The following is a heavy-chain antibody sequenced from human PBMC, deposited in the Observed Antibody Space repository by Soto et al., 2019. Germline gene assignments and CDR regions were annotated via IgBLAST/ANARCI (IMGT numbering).Heavy chain of an antibody. CDR2: IYDNGST. V-gene: IGHV4-59*08. CDR1: GGSISGYY. J-gene: IGHJ4*02. D-gene: IGHD2-21*02. Sequence: PSETLSLTXTVSGGSISGYYWSWIRQPPGKGLEWIGYIYDNGSTNYNPSLKSRVTMSVDTSKNQFSLRLRSVTAADTAVFYCARLRTYKLLGPYGYWGQGTLVTVS. CDR3: ARLRTYKLLGPYGY.